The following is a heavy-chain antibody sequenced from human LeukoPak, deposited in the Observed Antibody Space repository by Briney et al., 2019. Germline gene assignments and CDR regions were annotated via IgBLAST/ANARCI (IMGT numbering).Heavy chain of an antibody. CDR2: IGGSGDST. CDR3: AARPPIIVGGPFDY. D-gene: IGHD2/OR15-2a*01. J-gene: IGHJ4*02. Sequence: PGGSLRLSCAASGLTFSRCAMGWVRLAPGKGLEWVSTIGGSGDSTYYAGSVKGRFTSSRDHSKNTLYLQMNSLRAEDTAVYYCAARPPIIVGGPFDYWGQGILVTVSS. V-gene: IGHV3-23*01. CDR1: GLTFSRCA.